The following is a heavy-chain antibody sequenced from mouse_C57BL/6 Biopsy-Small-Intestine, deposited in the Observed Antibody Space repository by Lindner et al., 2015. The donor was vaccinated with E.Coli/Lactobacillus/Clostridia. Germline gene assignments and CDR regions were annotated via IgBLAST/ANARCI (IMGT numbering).Heavy chain of an antibody. V-gene: IGHV14-4*01. CDR2: IDPANGDT. D-gene: IGHD2-3*01. CDR1: GFNIKDDY. CDR3: SRGWLLREGAMDY. J-gene: IGHJ4*01. Sequence: VQLQESGAELVRPGASVKLSCTASGFNIKDDYMHWVKQRPEQGLEWIGRIDPANGDTKYVPKFRDETTITADTSSNTAYLQLSSLTSEDTAVYYCSRGWLLREGAMDYWGQGTSVTVSS.